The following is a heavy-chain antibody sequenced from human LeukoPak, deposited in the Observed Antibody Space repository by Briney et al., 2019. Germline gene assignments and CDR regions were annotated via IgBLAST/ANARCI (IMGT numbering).Heavy chain of an antibody. CDR3: ARGGASELYYFDY. D-gene: IGHD2-15*01. CDR1: GFTVSNKY. Sequence: GGSLRLSCAASGFTVSNKYMSWVRQAPGKGLECVSVIYDGGNTYYADSVKGRFAISRDNSKNTLYLQVNSLRAEDTAVYYCARGGASELYYFDYWGQGTLVTVSS. V-gene: IGHV3-53*01. CDR2: IYDGGNT. J-gene: IGHJ4*02.